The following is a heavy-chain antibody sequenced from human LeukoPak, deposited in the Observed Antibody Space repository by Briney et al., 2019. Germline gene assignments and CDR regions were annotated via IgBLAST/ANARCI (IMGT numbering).Heavy chain of an antibody. D-gene: IGHD4-23*01. CDR2: IYYSGST. V-gene: IGHV4-39*01. CDR3: ARRGGKRYFDY. Sequence: PGGSLRLSCAASGFTFSDYYMSWIRQAPGKGLEWIGSIYYSGSTYYNPSLKSRVTISVDTSKNQFSLKLSSVTAADTAVYYCARRGGKRYFDYWGQGTLVTVSS. CDR1: GFTFSDYY. J-gene: IGHJ4*02.